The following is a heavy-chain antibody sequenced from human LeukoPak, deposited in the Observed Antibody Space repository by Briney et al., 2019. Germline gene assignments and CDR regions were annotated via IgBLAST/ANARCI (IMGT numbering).Heavy chain of an antibody. D-gene: IGHD2-15*01. CDR3: ARDFGIVVVSKKGNYYFDY. V-gene: IGHV4-59*01. CDR1: GGSISSYY. J-gene: IGHJ4*02. CDR2: IYYSGST. Sequence: SETLSLTCTVSGGSISSYYWSWIRQPPGKGLEWIGYIYYSGSTNYNPSLKSRVTISVDTSKNQFSLKLSSVTAADTAVYYCARDFGIVVVSKKGNYYFDYWGQGTLVTVSS.